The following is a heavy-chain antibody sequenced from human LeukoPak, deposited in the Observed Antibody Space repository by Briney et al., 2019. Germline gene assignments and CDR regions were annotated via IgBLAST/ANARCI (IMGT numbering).Heavy chain of an antibody. CDR2: FNPDSGVA. CDR1: GYIFTNYQ. Sequence: GASVKLSRKTSGYIFTNYQMHWVRQAPGQGLEWMGWFNPDSGVAHYSQNFQGMITMTRATSISTAYMDLSRLRSDDTAGAYCARASGYSSSSGCVPWGQGTLLTVPS. D-gene: IGHD6-6*01. CDR3: ARASGYSSSSGCVP. J-gene: IGHJ5*02. V-gene: IGHV1-2*02.